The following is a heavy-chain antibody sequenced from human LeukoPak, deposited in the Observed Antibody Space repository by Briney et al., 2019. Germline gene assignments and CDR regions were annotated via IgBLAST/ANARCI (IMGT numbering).Heavy chain of an antibody. D-gene: IGHD6-13*01. J-gene: IGHJ4*02. Sequence: GGSLRLSCAASGFTFSSYGMHWVRQAPGKGLEWVAFIRFDGSNKYYADSVKGRFTLSRDNSKSTLYLQMNSLRGEDTAVYYCARDQSGSWLYYFDYWGQGTLVTVSS. CDR1: GFTFSSYG. CDR2: IRFDGSNK. V-gene: IGHV3-30*02. CDR3: ARDQSGSWLYYFDY.